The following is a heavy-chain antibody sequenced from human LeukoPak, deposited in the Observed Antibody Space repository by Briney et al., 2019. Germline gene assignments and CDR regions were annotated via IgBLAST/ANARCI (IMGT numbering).Heavy chain of an antibody. V-gene: IGHV1-8*03. D-gene: IGHD2-2*01. J-gene: IGHJ4*02. CDR2: MNHNSGNT. Sequence: ASVKVTCQASGYTFTSYDMNWVRQATGKGLEWMGWMNHNSGNTGYAQKFQGRVTITRNTSISTAYMELSSLRSEDTAVYYCARGLGGCSSTSCYERLGYWGQGTLVTVSS. CDR3: ARGLGGCSSTSCYERLGY. CDR1: GYTFTSYD.